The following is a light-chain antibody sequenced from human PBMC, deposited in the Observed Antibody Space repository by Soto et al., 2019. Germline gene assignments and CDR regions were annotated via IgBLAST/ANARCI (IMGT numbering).Light chain of an antibody. CDR1: SSDVGAYNY. CDR3: TSHTNRNSWE. CDR2: EVN. Sequence: QSALTQPASVSGSPGQSITISCTGTSSDVGAYNYVSWYQQHPGKAPKLMIYEVNNRPSGISNRFSGSKSGNTASLTISGLQAEDEADYYCTSHTNRNSWEFGGGTKLTVL. J-gene: IGLJ3*02. V-gene: IGLV2-14*01.